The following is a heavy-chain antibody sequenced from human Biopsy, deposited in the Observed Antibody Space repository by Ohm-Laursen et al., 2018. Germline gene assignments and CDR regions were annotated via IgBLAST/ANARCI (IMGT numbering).Heavy chain of an antibody. J-gene: IGHJ5*02. Sequence: SVNVSCTVSVYTPTGYHVHWVGQSPGPGRGWLGWFNAKTRDRNYAKKFQCRVTMTRDTSIRTAYLDLSSLRSDDTAVYYCTRGGYYYDSLAYYYWFDPWGQGTLVIVSS. CDR3: TRGGYYYDSLAYYYWFDP. V-gene: IGHV1-2*02. CDR1: VYTPTGYH. CDR2: FNAKTRDR. D-gene: IGHD3-22*01.